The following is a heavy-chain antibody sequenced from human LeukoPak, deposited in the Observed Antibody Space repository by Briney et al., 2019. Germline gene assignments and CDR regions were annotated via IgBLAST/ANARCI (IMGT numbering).Heavy chain of an antibody. CDR2: ISYDGSNK. CDR3: AKVPSSGWSPFDY. Sequence: GGSLRLSCAASGFTFSSYGMHWVRQAPGKGLEWVAVISYDGSNKYYADSVKGRFTISRDNSKNTLYLQMNSLRAEDTAVYYCAKVPSSGWSPFDYWGQGTLATVSS. J-gene: IGHJ4*02. V-gene: IGHV3-30*18. CDR1: GFTFSSYG. D-gene: IGHD6-19*01.